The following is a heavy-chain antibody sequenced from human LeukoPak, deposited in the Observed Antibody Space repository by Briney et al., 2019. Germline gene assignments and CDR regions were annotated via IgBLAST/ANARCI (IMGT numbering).Heavy chain of an antibody. Sequence: ASVKVSCKATGYTFTAYYMQWVRQAPGQGLEWMGWINPNSGGTNYAQKFQGRVTMTRDTSISTAYMELSGLRSDDTAVYYCARANMVRGVGLFFDRNWFDPWGQGTLVTVSS. CDR2: INPNSGGT. CDR1: GYTFTAYY. V-gene: IGHV1-2*02. D-gene: IGHD3-10*01. J-gene: IGHJ5*02. CDR3: ARANMVRGVGLFFDRNWFDP.